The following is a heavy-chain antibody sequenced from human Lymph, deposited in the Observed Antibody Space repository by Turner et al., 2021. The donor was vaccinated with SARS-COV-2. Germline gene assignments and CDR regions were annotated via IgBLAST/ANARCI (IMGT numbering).Heavy chain of an antibody. Sequence: QVQLQESGPVLVRPSETLSLTCTVSGGSISSTSWSWIRQSPGRGLEWIGYFYKIGSIDYNPTLRSRVTISVDTSKNQLSLNLISVTAADTAVYYCARHQGSTSGYDHGMNVWGQGTAVIVSS. V-gene: IGHV4-59*08. CDR2: FYKIGSI. CDR1: GGSISSTS. J-gene: IGHJ6*02. CDR3: ARHQGSTSGYDHGMNV. D-gene: IGHD1-1*01.